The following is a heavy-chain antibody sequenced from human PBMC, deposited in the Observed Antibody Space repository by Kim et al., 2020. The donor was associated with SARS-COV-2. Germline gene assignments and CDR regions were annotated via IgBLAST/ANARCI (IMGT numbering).Heavy chain of an antibody. V-gene: IGHV3-11*01. J-gene: IGHJ4*02. CDR2: SDGSSI. CDR3: VREPNY. Sequence: SDGSSIKDAESVNGRVTISRDNAKKSLSLQMNSLTPEDTAVYYCVREPNYWGQGTLVTVSS.